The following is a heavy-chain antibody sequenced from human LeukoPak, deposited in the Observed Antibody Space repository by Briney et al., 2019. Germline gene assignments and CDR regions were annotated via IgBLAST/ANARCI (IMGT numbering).Heavy chain of an antibody. J-gene: IGHJ4*02. D-gene: IGHD6-13*01. CDR2: INPTTGGT. CDR3: ASIAAGGPFDY. CDR1: GYTFTGYY. V-gene: IGHV1-2*02. Sequence: GASVKVSCKASGYTFTGYYMHWVRQAPGQGLEWLGWINPTTGGTNYAQNFQDRVTMTGDTSISTAYMELSRLRSDDTAVYYCASIAAGGPFDYWGQGTLVTVSS.